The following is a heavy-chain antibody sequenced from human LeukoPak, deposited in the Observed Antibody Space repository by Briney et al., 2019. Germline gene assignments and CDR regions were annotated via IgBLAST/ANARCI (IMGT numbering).Heavy chain of an antibody. CDR3: ARGLSSGYERGYYYYGMDV. Sequence: PSETLSLTCTVSGGSISSYYWSWIRQPAGKGLEWIGRIYTSGSTNYNPSLKSRVTISVDTSKNQFSLKLSSVTAADTAVYYCARGLSSGYERGYYYYGMDVWGQGTTVTVSS. D-gene: IGHD5-12*01. V-gene: IGHV4-4*07. J-gene: IGHJ6*02. CDR2: IYTSGST. CDR1: GGSISSYY.